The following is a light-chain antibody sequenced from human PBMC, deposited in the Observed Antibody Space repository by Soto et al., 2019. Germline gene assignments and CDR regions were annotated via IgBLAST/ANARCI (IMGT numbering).Light chain of an antibody. CDR1: QSVYST. V-gene: IGKV3-15*01. CDR2: HAS. CDR3: QQYNKWPLT. Sequence: EIVMTQSPATLSVSPGERATLSCRASQSVYSTLAWYQQKPGQAPSLLIYHASTRATGIPARFSGSGSGTKFTLTISSLQSEDFAVYYCQQYNKWPLTFGRGTKLEIK. J-gene: IGKJ4*01.